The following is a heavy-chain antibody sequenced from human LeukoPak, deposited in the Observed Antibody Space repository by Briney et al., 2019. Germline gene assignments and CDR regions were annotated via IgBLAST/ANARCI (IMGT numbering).Heavy chain of an antibody. CDR3: AKDLAGTFDY. J-gene: IGHJ4*02. D-gene: IGHD6-19*01. Sequence: GGSLRLSCAASGFTFSSYGMHWVRQAPGKGLEWVAVISYDGSNKYYADSVKGRFTISRDNSKNTLYLQMNSLRAEDTAVYYCAKDLAGTFDYWGQGTLVTVSS. CDR2: ISYDGSNK. CDR1: GFTFSSYG. V-gene: IGHV3-30*18.